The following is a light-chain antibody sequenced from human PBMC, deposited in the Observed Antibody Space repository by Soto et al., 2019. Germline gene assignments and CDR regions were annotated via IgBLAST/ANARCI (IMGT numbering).Light chain of an antibody. CDR2: EDN. V-gene: IGLV6-57*04. CDR1: SGSIASNY. Sequence: NFMLTQPHSVSESPGKTVTISCTRSSGSIASNYVQWYQQRPGSAPIIVISEDNQRHSGVPDRFSGSIDSSSNSASLTISGLKTEDEADYYCQSYDNRNPWVFGGGTKLTVL. CDR3: QSYDNRNPWV. J-gene: IGLJ3*02.